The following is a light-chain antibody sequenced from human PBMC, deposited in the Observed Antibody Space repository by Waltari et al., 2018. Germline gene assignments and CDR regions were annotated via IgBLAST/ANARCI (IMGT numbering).Light chain of an antibody. CDR2: KVS. V-gene: IGKV2-30*01. CDR3: MQVTQWPPT. CDR1: QSLVYSDGNTY. J-gene: IGKJ4*01. Sequence: DVVMTQSPLSLPVTLGQPASISCRSSQSLVYSDGNTYLNWFQQRPGQSPKRLIYKVSNRDSGVPDRFSGRGSGTDFTLKISRVEAEDVGVYYCMQVTQWPPTFGGGTKVEIK.